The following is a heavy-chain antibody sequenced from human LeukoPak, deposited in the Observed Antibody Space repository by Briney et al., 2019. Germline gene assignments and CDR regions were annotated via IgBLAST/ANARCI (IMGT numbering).Heavy chain of an antibody. J-gene: IGHJ4*02. D-gene: IGHD6-19*01. CDR1: GGSISSYY. CDR3: ARRGLDGLDY. Sequence: SETLSLTCTVSGGSISSYYWSWIRQPPGKGLEWIGYIYYSGSTNYNPSLKSRVTISVDTSKNQFSLKLSSVTAADTAVYYCARRGLDGLDYWGQGTLVTVSS. V-gene: IGHV4-59*12. CDR2: IYYSGST.